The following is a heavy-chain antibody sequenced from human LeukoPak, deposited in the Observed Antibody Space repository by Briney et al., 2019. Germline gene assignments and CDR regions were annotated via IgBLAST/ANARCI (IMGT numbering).Heavy chain of an antibody. J-gene: IGHJ4*02. CDR3: ARQDMTTVTTLDY. CDR1: GGSISSSSYY. V-gene: IGHV4-39*01. Sequence: PSETLSLTCTVSGGSISSSSYYWGWIRQPPVKGLEWIGSIYYSGSTYYNPSLKSRVTISVDTSKNQFSLKLSSVTAADTAVYYCARQDMTTVTTLDYWGQGTLVTVSS. D-gene: IGHD4-17*01. CDR2: IYYSGST.